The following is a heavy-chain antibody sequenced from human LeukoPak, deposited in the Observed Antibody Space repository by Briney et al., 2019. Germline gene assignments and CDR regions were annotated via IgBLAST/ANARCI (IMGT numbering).Heavy chain of an antibody. D-gene: IGHD3-22*01. J-gene: IGHJ4*02. CDR2: IRSSSSYI. V-gene: IGHV3-21*01. CDR1: GFTFGDYA. CDR3: ARLYYDSSGSFAY. Sequence: GRSLRLSCTASGFTFGDYAMSWFRQAPGKGLEWVSSIRSSSSYIYYADSVKGRFTISRDNAKNSLYLQMNSLRAEDTAVYYCARLYYDSSGSFAYWGQGTLVTVSS.